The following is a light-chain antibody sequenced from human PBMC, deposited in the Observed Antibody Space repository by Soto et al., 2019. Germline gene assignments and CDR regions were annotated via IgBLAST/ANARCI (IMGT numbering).Light chain of an antibody. Sequence: DIQMTQSPSSLSASVGDRVTITCRASQTITNYLNWYQQKPGKAPQLLIYSASTLLSGVPSRFTGGGSGTDFTLTIDSLQPEDFATYYCQQSYRSPWTFGQGTKVEIK. V-gene: IGKV1-39*01. J-gene: IGKJ1*01. CDR2: SAS. CDR1: QTITNY. CDR3: QQSYRSPWT.